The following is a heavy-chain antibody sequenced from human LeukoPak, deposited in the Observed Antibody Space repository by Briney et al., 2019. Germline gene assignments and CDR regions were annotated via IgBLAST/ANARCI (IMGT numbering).Heavy chain of an antibody. Sequence: SETLSLTCAVYGGSFSGYYWSWIRQPPGKGLEWIGEINHSGSTNYNPSLKSRVTISVDTSKNQFSLKLSSVTAADTAVYYCARGYGPQADYWGQGTLVTVSS. J-gene: IGHJ4*02. CDR2: INHSGST. D-gene: IGHD3-10*01. V-gene: IGHV4-34*01. CDR1: GGSFSGYY. CDR3: ARGYGPQADY.